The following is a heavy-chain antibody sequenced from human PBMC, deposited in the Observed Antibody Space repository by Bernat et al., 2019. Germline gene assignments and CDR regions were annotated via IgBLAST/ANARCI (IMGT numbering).Heavy chain of an antibody. CDR1: GGSISSYY. V-gene: IGHV4-59*08. CDR3: ARLIAAAGTYYYYYYGMDV. CDR2: IYYSGST. D-gene: IGHD6-13*01. J-gene: IGHJ6*02. Sequence: QVQLQESGPGLVKPSETLSLTCTVSGGSISSYYWNWIRQPPGKGLEWIGYIYYSGSTNYNPSLKSRVTISVDTSKNQFSLKLSSVTAADTAVYYCARLIAAAGTYYYYYYGMDVWGQGTTVTVSS.